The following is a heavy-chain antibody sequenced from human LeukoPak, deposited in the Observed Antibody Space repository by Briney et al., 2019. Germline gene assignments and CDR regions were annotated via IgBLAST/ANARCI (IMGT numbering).Heavy chain of an antibody. J-gene: IGHJ4*02. CDR3: AKKKAGDGDRPDS. CDR2: IRFDGKNT. V-gene: IGHV3-30*02. CDR1: GFTFGTYG. Sequence: GGSLRLSCAASGFTFGTYGMHWVRQAPGKGLEWVAYIRFDGKNTNYADSVKGRLTISRDNSKNTLYLQMNTVTTEDTGIYYCAKKKAGDGDRPDSWGQGTRVTVSS. D-gene: IGHD5-24*01.